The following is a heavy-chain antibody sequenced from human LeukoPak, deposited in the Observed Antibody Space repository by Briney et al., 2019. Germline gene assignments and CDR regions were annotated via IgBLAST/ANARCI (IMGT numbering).Heavy chain of an antibody. CDR1: GGSFSGYY. J-gene: IGHJ4*02. D-gene: IGHD3-16*02. CDR3: ARGIEYYDYVWGSYRCSRHFDY. Sequence: SETLSLTCAVYGGSFSGYYWSWIRQPPGKGLEWIGEINHSGSTNYNPSLKSRVPISVDTSKNQFSLKLSSVTAADTAVYYCARGIEYYDYVWGSYRCSRHFDYWGQGTLVTVSS. V-gene: IGHV4-34*01. CDR2: INHSGST.